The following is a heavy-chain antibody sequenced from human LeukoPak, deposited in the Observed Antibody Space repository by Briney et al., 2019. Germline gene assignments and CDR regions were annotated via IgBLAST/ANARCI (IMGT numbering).Heavy chain of an antibody. Sequence: ASVKVSCKASGYTFTSYGISWVRQAPGQGLEWMGWISAYNGNTNYAQKLQGRVTMTTDTSTSTAYMELRSLRSDDTAVYYCARDALDIVVVAAGLEASEAFDIWGQGTMVTVS. D-gene: IGHD2-15*01. CDR3: ARDALDIVVVAAGLEASEAFDI. V-gene: IGHV1-18*01. CDR1: GYTFTSYG. J-gene: IGHJ3*02. CDR2: ISAYNGNT.